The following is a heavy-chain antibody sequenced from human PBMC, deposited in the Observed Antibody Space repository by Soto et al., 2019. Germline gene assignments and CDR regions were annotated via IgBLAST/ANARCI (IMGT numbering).Heavy chain of an antibody. CDR1: GGTFSSYT. CDR2: IIPILGIA. V-gene: IGHV1-69*02. J-gene: IGHJ6*03. Sequence: QVQLVQSGAEVKKPGSSVKVSCKASGGTFSSYTISWVRQAPGQGLEWMGRIIPILGIANYAQKFQGRVTITADKSTSTAYMELSSLRSEDTAVYYGARNGPDQIRADRWYRLYCYMDVWGKGTTVTVSS. CDR3: ARNGPDQIRADRWYRLYCYMDV. D-gene: IGHD6-13*01.